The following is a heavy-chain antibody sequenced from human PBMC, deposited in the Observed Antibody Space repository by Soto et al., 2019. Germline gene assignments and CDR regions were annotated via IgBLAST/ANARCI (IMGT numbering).Heavy chain of an antibody. CDR1: GFTVSNNY. CDR2: LYTGGST. Sequence: EVQLVESGGDLIQPGGSLRLSCAASGFTVSNNYMNWVRQAPGKGLEWVSILYTGGSTYYADSVKGRFTISRDNSKNTLYLQMNSLRAEDTAVYFCARAAYCSGASCFYYYGMDVW. CDR3: ARAAYCSGASCFYYYGMDV. J-gene: IGHJ6*01. D-gene: IGHD2-15*01. V-gene: IGHV3-53*01.